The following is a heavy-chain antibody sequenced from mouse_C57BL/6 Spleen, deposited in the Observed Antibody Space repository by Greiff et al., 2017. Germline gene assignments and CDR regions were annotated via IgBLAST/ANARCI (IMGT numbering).Heavy chain of an antibody. J-gene: IGHJ1*03. V-gene: IGHV5-17*01. Sequence: EVQGVESGGGLVKPGGSLKLSCAASGFTFSDYGMHWVRQAPEKGLEWVAYISSGSSTIYYADTVKGRFTISRDNAKNTLFLQMTSLRSEDTAMYYCASASSYYYGSSYDWYFDVWGTGTTVTVSS. CDR2: ISSGSSTI. CDR3: ASASSYYYGSSYDWYFDV. D-gene: IGHD1-1*01. CDR1: GFTFSDYG.